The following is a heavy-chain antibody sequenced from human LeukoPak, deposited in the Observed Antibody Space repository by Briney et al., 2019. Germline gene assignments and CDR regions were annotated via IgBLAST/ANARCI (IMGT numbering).Heavy chain of an antibody. CDR2: INTNTGNP. V-gene: IGHV7-4-1*02. J-gene: IGHJ4*02. Sequence: PGASVKVSCKASGYTFTSYDINWVRQATGQGLEWMGWINTNTGNPTYAQGFTGRFVFSLDTSVSTAYLQISSLKAEDTAVYYCAREDSSDWYEGVVLFDYWGQGTLVTVSS. CDR1: GYTFTSYD. CDR3: AREDSSDWYEGVVLFDY. D-gene: IGHD6-19*01.